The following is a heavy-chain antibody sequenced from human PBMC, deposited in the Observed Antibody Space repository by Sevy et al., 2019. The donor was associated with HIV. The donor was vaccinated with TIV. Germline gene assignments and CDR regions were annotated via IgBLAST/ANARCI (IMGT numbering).Heavy chain of an antibody. CDR1: GFSFSLNA. Sequence: GGSLRLSCVASGFSFSLNAMSWVHQAPGKGLEWVSAIRGGGGSTYYADSVKGRFTISRDTSKNTLSLQMTSLRAEDTAVYYCAKEATWYGRDYFDYWGQGTLVTVSS. D-gene: IGHD3-10*01. CDR3: AKEATWYGRDYFDY. J-gene: IGHJ4*02. V-gene: IGHV3-23*01. CDR2: IRGGGGST.